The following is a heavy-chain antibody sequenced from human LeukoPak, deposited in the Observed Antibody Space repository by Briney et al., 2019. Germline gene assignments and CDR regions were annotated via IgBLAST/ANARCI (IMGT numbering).Heavy chain of an antibody. J-gene: IGHJ6*03. Sequence: GASVKVSCKASGYTFTSYGISWVRQAPGQGLEWMGWISAYNGNTNYAQKLQGRVTMTTDTSTSTAYMELRSLRSDDTAVYYCARVRYSNLYYYYYYMDVWGKGTTVTVSS. D-gene: IGHD4-11*01. CDR3: ARVRYSNLYYYYYYMDV. CDR1: GYTFTSYG. CDR2: ISAYNGNT. V-gene: IGHV1-18*01.